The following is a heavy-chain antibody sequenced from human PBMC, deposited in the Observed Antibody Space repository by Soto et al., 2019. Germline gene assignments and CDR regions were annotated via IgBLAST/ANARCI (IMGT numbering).Heavy chain of an antibody. V-gene: IGHV5-51*01. D-gene: IGHD2-15*01. J-gene: IGHJ3*01. Sequence: GESLKISCKTSGYSFISYWVAWERQLPGKVLEWMGTFYPGDSTSTYSPSFQGQVTISVDTSITTAYLQLNSLKDSDSAMYYCARIIGYCRNNDCSWTFDVWGQGXMVTV. CDR2: FYPGDSTS. CDR3: ARIIGYCRNNDCSWTFDV. CDR1: GYSFISYW.